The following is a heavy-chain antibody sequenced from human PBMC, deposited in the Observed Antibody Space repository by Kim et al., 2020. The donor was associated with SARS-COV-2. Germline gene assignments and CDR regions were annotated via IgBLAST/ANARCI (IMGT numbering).Heavy chain of an antibody. V-gene: IGHV1-3*01. CDR2: INAGNGNT. CDR1: GYTFTSYA. Sequence: ASVKVSCKASGYTFTSYAMHWVRQAPGQRLEWMGWINAGNGNTKYSQKFQGRVTITRDTSASTAYMELSSLRSEDTAVYYCARDGYYYGSGSYYPNWFDPWGQGTLVTVSS. D-gene: IGHD3-10*01. CDR3: ARDGYYYGSGSYYPNWFDP. J-gene: IGHJ5*02.